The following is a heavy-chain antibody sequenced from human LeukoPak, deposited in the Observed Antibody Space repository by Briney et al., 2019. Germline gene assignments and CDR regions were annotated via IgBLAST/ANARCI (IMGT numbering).Heavy chain of an antibody. Sequence: GESLKISCKGFGYSFTSYWIGWVRQMPGKGLEWMGIIYPGDSDTNYSPSFQGHVTISADKSISTAYLQWSSLKASDTAMYYCARVSPLDWNYLNDYWGQGTLVTVSS. CDR1: GYSFTSYW. D-gene: IGHD1-7*01. CDR2: IYPGDSDT. CDR3: ARVSPLDWNYLNDY. J-gene: IGHJ4*02. V-gene: IGHV5-51*01.